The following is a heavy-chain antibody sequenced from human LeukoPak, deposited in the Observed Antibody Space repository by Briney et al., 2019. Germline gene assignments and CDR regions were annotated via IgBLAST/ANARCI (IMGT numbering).Heavy chain of an antibody. CDR2: VSGSGDNT. CDR1: GFTFNNYA. CDR3: ARWGNDYSQFDS. J-gene: IGHJ4*02. Sequence: GGSLRLSCAASGFTFNNYAMTWVRQAPGRGLEWVSVVSGSGDNTNYADSVKGRFTISRDNSKNTLFLQMNSLRTEDTAVYFCARWGNDYSQFDSWGQGTLVTVS. D-gene: IGHD4-11*01. V-gene: IGHV3-23*01.